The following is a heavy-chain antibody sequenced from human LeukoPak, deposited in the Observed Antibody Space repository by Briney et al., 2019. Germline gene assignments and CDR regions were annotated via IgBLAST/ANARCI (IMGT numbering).Heavy chain of an antibody. CDR1: GGSISSSSYY. V-gene: IGHV4-39*07. CDR2: IYYSGST. Sequence: SETLSLTCTVSGGSISSSSYYWGWIRQPPGKGLEWIGSIYYSGSTYYNPSLKSRVTISVDTSKNQFSLKLSSVTAADTAVYYCARDGPYSSSWYNYFDYWGQGTLVTVSS. D-gene: IGHD6-13*01. J-gene: IGHJ4*02. CDR3: ARDGPYSSSWYNYFDY.